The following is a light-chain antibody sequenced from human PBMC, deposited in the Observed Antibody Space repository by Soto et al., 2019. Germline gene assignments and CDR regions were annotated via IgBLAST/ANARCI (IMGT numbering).Light chain of an antibody. J-gene: IGKJ5*01. CDR3: QQLNSYPLT. CDR1: QGISSY. Sequence: DIQWTQSPSFLSASVGDRVTITCRATQGISSYLAWYQKKPGKAPNLLIYAASSLQSGVPSRFSGSGSGTEFNLTISSLQTEDFATYDGQQLNSYPLTFGQGTRRETK. CDR2: AAS. V-gene: IGKV1-9*01.